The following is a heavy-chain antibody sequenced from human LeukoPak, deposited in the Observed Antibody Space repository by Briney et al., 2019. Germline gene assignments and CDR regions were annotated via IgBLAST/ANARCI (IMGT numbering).Heavy chain of an antibody. CDR1: GYTFTGYY. Sequence: GASVKVSCKASGYTFTGYYMHWVRQAPGQGLEWMGWINPNGGGTNYAQKFQGRVTMTRDTSISTAYMELSRLRSDDTAVYYCARGYYDSSGVDYWGQGTLVTVSS. CDR2: INPNGGGT. V-gene: IGHV1-2*02. J-gene: IGHJ4*02. CDR3: ARGYYDSSGVDY. D-gene: IGHD3-22*01.